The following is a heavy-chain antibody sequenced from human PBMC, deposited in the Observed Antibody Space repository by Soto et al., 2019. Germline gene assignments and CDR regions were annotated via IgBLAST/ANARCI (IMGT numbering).Heavy chain of an antibody. V-gene: IGHV1-18*01. CDR1: GYSFTTSG. D-gene: IGHD4-17*01. CDR3: ARRLYGDYDY. J-gene: IGHJ4*02. Sequence: ASVKVSCKASGYSFTTSGITWVRQAPGQGLEWMGWISTYNGNTNYAQKLQDRVTLTTDTSTSTAYMELRSLRSDDTAVYYCARRLYGDYDYWGQGTLVTVSS. CDR2: ISTYNGNT.